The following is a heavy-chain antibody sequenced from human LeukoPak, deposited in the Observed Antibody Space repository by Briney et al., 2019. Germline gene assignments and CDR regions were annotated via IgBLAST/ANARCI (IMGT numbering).Heavy chain of an antibody. CDR2: IYHSGST. D-gene: IGHD1-26*01. V-gene: IGHV4-38-2*02. J-gene: IGHJ4*02. Sequence: TSSETLSLTCTVSGYSISSGYYWGWIRQPPGKGLEWIGSIYHSGSTYYNPSLKSRVTISVDTSKNQFSLKLSSVTAADTAVYYCARARVGANFDYWGQGTLVTVSS. CDR1: GYSISSGYY. CDR3: ARARVGANFDY.